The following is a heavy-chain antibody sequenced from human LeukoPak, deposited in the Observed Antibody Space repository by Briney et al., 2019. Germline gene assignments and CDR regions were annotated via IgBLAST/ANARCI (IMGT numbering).Heavy chain of an antibody. V-gene: IGHV3-23*01. J-gene: IGHJ4*02. CDR1: GFTFSSYA. Sequence: GGSLTLSCAASGFTFSSYARRWVRQAPGKGLEWVSGISSSGTGTYYADSVKGRFTMARDNSKNTLYLQMNSLRAEDTAVYYCAKSTGLSRDYFDYWGQGTLVTVSS. CDR3: AKSTGLSRDYFDY. D-gene: IGHD3-16*02. CDR2: ISSSGTGT.